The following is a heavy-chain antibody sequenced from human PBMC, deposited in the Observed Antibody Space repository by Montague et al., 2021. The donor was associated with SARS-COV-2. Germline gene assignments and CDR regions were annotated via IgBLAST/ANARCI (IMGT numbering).Heavy chain of an antibody. D-gene: IGHD3-22*01. CDR3: ARGLIDITMMVVVFTGASLYFDY. CDR1: GGSLSGYH. V-gene: IGHV4-34*01. Sequence: SETLSLTCGVSGGSLSGYHWSWIRQPPGRGLEWIGEIGPSGSTNXSPSLKSRVTISLDTSKNQFSLKLTSVTAADTAVYYCARGLIDITMMVVVFTGASLYFDYWSQGTLVTVSS. CDR2: IGPSGST. J-gene: IGHJ4*02.